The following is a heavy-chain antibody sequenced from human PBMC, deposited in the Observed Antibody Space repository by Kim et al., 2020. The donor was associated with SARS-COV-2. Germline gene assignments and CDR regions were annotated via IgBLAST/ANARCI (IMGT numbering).Heavy chain of an antibody. CDR3: ASERVDTMIVFSFDY. Sequence: SETLSLTCTVSGGSISSSSYYWGWIRQPPGKGLEWIGSIYYSGSTYYNPSLKSRVTISVDTSKNQFSLKLSSVTAADTAVYYCASERVDTMIVFSFDYWGQGTLVTVSS. J-gene: IGHJ4*02. CDR1: GGSISSSSYY. V-gene: IGHV4-39*01. D-gene: IGHD3-22*01. CDR2: IYYSGST.